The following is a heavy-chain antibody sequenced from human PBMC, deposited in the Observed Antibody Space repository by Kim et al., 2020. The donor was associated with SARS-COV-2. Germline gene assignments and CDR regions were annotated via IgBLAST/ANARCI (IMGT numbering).Heavy chain of an antibody. CDR3: ARDSVDLGQPLIDY. Sequence: AHKLQGRVTMTTDTATSTAYMELRSLRSDDTAVYYCARDSVDLGQPLIDYWGQGTLVTVSS. J-gene: IGHJ4*02. V-gene: IGHV1-18*01. D-gene: IGHD6-13*01.